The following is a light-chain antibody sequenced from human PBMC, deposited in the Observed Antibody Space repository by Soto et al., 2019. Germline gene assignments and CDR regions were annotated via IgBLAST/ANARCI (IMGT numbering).Light chain of an antibody. Sequence: ITQYPSSLSASVGDTISITCRSFQTIAKSLNWYQQTPGQAPRLLFFGASIRATGIPDRFSGSGSGTDFTLTISSLQSEDFAVYYCQQYNYWLWTFGQGSKVDIK. CDR2: GAS. CDR1: QTIAKS. V-gene: IGKV3D-15*01. J-gene: IGKJ1*01. CDR3: QQYNYWLWT.